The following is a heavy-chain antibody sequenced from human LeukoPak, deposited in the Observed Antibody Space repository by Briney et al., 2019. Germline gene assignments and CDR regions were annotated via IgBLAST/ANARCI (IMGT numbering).Heavy chain of an antibody. J-gene: IGHJ4*02. V-gene: IGHV1-2*06. CDR2: INPNSGGT. CDR3: AREKYYYDSSGYYPFDY. Sequence: ASVKVSCKASGYTFTGYYMHWLRQAPGQGLEWMGRINPNSGGTNYAQKFQGRVTMTRDTSISTAYMELSRLRSDDTAVYYCAREKYYYDSSGYYPFDYWGQGTLVTVSS. CDR1: GYTFTGYY. D-gene: IGHD3-22*01.